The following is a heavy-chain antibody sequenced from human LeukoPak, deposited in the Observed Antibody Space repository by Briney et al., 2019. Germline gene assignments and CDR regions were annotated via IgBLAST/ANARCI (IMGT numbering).Heavy chain of an antibody. CDR1: GFTFSGSA. V-gene: IGHV3-73*01. Sequence: GGSLRLSCAASGFTFSGSAMHWVRQASGKGLEWVGRIRSKANSHATAYAASVKGRFTISRDASKNMAYLQMNSLKTEDTAVYYCTRHDTTIFGVVIDYWGQGTLVTVSS. D-gene: IGHD3-3*01. CDR3: TRHDTTIFGVVIDY. J-gene: IGHJ4*02. CDR2: IRSKANSHAT.